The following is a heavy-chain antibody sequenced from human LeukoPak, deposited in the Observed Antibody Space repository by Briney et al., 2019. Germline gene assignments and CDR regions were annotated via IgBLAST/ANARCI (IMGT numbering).Heavy chain of an antibody. Sequence: ASVKVSCKASGGTFSSYAISWVRQAPGQGLEWMGIINPSGGSTSYAQKFQGRVTMTRDTSTSTVYMELSSLRSEDTAVYYCAQTVLIRGVITYDYWGQGTLVTVSS. J-gene: IGHJ4*02. CDR1: GGTFSSYA. V-gene: IGHV1-46*01. CDR3: AQTVLIRGVITYDY. CDR2: INPSGGST. D-gene: IGHD3-10*01.